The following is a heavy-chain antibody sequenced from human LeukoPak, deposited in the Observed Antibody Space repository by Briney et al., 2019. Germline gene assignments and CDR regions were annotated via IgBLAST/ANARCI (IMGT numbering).Heavy chain of an antibody. CDR1: GFTFKDFQ. Sequence: KTGRSLRLSCAASGFTFKDFQMTWIRQAPGRGPEWLSTISSGGTSISYADSVKGRFTISRDNVDNSLYLQMNRLTVEDTAVYYCARESSPLIQFWPGDVYYFMDVWGKGTMVAVSS. CDR2: ISSGGTSI. V-gene: IGHV3-11*04. J-gene: IGHJ6*03. D-gene: IGHD3-3*01. CDR3: ARESSPLIQFWPGDVYYFMDV.